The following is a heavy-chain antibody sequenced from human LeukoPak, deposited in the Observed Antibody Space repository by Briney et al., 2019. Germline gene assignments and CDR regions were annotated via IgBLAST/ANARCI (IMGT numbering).Heavy chain of an antibody. D-gene: IGHD3-22*01. J-gene: IGHJ1*01. V-gene: IGHV4-34*01. Sequence: SETLSLTCAVYGGSFSGYYWSWIRQPPGKGLEWIGEINHSGSTNYNPSPKSRVTISVDTSKNQFSLKLSSVTAADTAVYYCARGVGGSGYYPHTNPPEYFQHWGQGTLVTVSS. CDR3: ARGVGGSGYYPHTNPPEYFQH. CDR2: INHSGST. CDR1: GGSFSGYY.